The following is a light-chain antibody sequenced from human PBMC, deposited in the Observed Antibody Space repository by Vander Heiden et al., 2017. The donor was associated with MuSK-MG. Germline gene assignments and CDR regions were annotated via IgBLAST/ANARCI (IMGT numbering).Light chain of an antibody. V-gene: IGKV1-12*01. CDR3: RQAGTFHT. CDR2: AAS. Sequence: DLQMTQSPSSVSASVGDRVTITCRASQDVTNWLAWYQQKPGEAPKLLIYAASTLQNGVPPRFTGSGSGTDFTLTISSLQPEDFATYYCRQAGTFHTFGQGTKLEIK. J-gene: IGKJ2*01. CDR1: QDVTNW.